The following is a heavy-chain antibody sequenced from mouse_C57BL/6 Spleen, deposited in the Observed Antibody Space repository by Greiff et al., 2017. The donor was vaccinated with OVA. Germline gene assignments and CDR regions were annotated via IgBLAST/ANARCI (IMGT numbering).Heavy chain of an antibody. V-gene: IGHV1-55*01. Sequence: QVQLQQPGAELVKPGASVKMSCKASGYTFTSYWITWVKQRPGQGLEWIGDIYPGSGSTNYNEKFKSKATLTVDTSSSTAYMQLSSLTSEDSAVYYCAREVYYGSSGFACWGQVTLVTVSA. CDR2: IYPGSGST. J-gene: IGHJ3*01. CDR3: AREVYYGSSGFAC. CDR1: GYTFTSYW. D-gene: IGHD1-1*01.